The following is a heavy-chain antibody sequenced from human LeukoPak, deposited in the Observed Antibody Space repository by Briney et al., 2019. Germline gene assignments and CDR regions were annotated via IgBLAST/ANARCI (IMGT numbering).Heavy chain of an antibody. Sequence: DSVKVSCKASGSTFSSFFIHWVRQAPGQGLEWMGIINPSGGSTTYEQNFQGRVSMTRDTSTSTVYLELSSLRSEDTAVYYCARGTYYYGSGSYPHFDHWGKGTLVTVSS. CDR2: INPSGGST. D-gene: IGHD3-10*01. J-gene: IGHJ4*02. V-gene: IGHV1-46*01. CDR3: ARGTYYYGSGSYPHFDH. CDR1: GSTFSSFF.